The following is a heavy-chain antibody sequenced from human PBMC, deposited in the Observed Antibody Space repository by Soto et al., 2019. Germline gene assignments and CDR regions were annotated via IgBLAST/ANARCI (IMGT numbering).Heavy chain of an antibody. CDR3: AKDRHVYDRSGYPRGWFDS. V-gene: IGHV3-23*01. Sequence: EVQFLASEGGLVQPGGSLRLSCATSGFTFESYALNWVRQAPGKGPEWVSGISDDGAKTYYAHSVRGRFTISRDRSKDTLYLEMNSLRVEDTAVYYCAKDRHVYDRSGYPRGWFDSWGQGTLVTVSS. J-gene: IGHJ5*01. CDR2: ISDDGAKT. D-gene: IGHD3-22*01. CDR1: GFTFESYA.